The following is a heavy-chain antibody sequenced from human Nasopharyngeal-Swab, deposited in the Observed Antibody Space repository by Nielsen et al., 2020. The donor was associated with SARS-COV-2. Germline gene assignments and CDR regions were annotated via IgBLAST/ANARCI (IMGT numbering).Heavy chain of an antibody. CDR3: ARDRATPSPGYYYYGMDV. CDR2: IKQDGSEK. J-gene: IGHJ6*02. Sequence: GESLKISCAASGFSFSTYWMTWVRQAPGKGLEWVANIKQDGSEKYYVDSVKGRFTVSRDNPKNLLYLQVNSLRAEDTAVYYCARDRATPSPGYYYYGMDVWGQGTTVTVSS. CDR1: GFSFSTYW. V-gene: IGHV3-7*03.